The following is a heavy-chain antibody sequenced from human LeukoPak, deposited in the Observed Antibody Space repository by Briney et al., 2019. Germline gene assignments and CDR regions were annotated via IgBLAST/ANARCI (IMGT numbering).Heavy chain of an antibody. CDR1: GFTFSSYW. V-gene: IGHV3-7*01. CDR3: ARVMISGQRHMDV. CDR2: IKQDGSEK. J-gene: IGHJ6*03. Sequence: GGSLRLSCAASGFTFSSYWMSWVRQAPGKGLEWVANIKQDGSEKYYVDSVKGRFTISRDNAKNTLYLQLNSLRAEDTAVYYCARVMISGQRHMDVWGKGTTVTVSS. D-gene: IGHD6-25*01.